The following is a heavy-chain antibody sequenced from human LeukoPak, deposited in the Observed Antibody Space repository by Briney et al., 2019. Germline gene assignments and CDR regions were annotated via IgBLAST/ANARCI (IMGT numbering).Heavy chain of an antibody. CDR1: GFTFSSYS. CDR2: ISSSSSTI. D-gene: IGHD1-1*01. CDR3: ASTLERPKTDDAFDI. J-gene: IGHJ3*02. Sequence: GGSLRLSCAASGFTFSSYSMNWVRQAPGKGLEWVSYISSSSSTIYYADSVKGRFTISRDNAKNSLYLQMNSLGAEDTAVYYCASTLERPKTDDAFDIWGQGTMVTVSS. V-gene: IGHV3-48*04.